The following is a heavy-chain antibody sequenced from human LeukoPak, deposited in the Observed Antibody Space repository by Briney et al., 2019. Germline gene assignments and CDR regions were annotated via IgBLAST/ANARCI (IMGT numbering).Heavy chain of an antibody. J-gene: IGHJ4*02. CDR3: ARDSHLGGFDY. CDR1: GFTFSSYS. CDR2: ISSSSSTI. Sequence: GGSLRLSCAASGFTFSSYSMNWVRQAPGKGLEWVSYISSSSSTIYYADSVKGRFTISRDNAKNSLYLQMNSLRAEDTAVYYCARDSHLGGFDYWGQGTLVTVSS. V-gene: IGHV3-48*01. D-gene: IGHD1-26*01.